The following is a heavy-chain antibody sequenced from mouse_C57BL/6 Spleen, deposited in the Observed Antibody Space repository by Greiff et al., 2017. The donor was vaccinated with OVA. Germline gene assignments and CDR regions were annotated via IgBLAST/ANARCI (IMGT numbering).Heavy chain of an antibody. Sequence: EVQGVESGGGLVKPGGSLKLSCAASGFTFSDYGMHWVRQAPEKGLEWVAYISSGSSTIYYADTVKGRFTISRDNAKNTLFLQMTRLRSDDTAMYYCARGDYDAMDYWGQGTSVTVSS. V-gene: IGHV5-17*01. D-gene: IGHD3-3*01. CDR3: ARGDYDAMDY. CDR2: ISSGSSTI. CDR1: GFTFSDYG. J-gene: IGHJ4*01.